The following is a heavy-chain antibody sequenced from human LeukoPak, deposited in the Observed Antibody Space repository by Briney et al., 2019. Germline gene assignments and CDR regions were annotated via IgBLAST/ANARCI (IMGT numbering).Heavy chain of an antibody. V-gene: IGHV1-18*01. Sequence: GASVKVSCWASGYTFTSYGISWVRQAPGQGLEWMGWISAYNGNTNYAQKLQGRVTMTTDTSTSTAYMELRSLRSDDTAVYYCAREGYRGPGGYYYYMDVWGKGTTVTVSS. CDR2: ISAYNGNT. CDR1: GYTFTSYG. J-gene: IGHJ6*03. D-gene: IGHD1-26*01. CDR3: AREGYRGPGGYYYYMDV.